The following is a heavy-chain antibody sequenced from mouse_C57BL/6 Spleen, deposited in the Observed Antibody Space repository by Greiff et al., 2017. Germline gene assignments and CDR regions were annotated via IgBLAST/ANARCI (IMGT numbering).Heavy chain of an antibody. J-gene: IGHJ3*01. CDR1: SFSLTSYG. Sequence: QVQLQQSGPGLVQPSQSLSITCTVSSFSLTSYGVHWVRQSPGKGLEWLGVIWRGGSTDYNAAFMSRLSITKDNSKSQVFFKMNSLQADDTAIYYCAKNAGYDEAWFAYWGQGTLVTVSA. CDR3: AKNAGYDEAWFAY. D-gene: IGHD2-2*01. CDR2: IWRGGST. V-gene: IGHV2-5*01.